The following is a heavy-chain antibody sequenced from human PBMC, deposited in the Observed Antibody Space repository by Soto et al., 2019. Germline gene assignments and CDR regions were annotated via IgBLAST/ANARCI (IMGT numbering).Heavy chain of an antibody. CDR3: ARSGSWYLGDDY. CDR2: IWSDGSNK. Sequence: GGSLRLSCAASGFTFSTYVMHWVRQAPGKGLEWVAVIWSDGSNKYYADSVKGRFTISRDNSKNTLFLQMNSLRAEDTAVYYCARSGSWYLGDDYWGQGTLVTVSS. CDR1: GFTFSTYV. V-gene: IGHV3-33*01. J-gene: IGHJ4*02. D-gene: IGHD1-26*01.